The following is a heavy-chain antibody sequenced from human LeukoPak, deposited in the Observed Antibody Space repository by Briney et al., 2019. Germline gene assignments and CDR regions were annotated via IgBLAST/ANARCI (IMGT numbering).Heavy chain of an antibody. V-gene: IGHV3-23*01. D-gene: IGHD3-22*01. J-gene: IGHJ3*01. CDR3: AKEDYYDSRGHIKLDAFDV. Sequence: PGGSLRLSCAVSGFIFGSYAMGWVHQAPGKGLEWVSTISGPGDNTYYADSVKGRFTISRDNSKNTLYLQMNSLRAEDTAIYYCAKEDYYDSRGHIKLDAFDVWGQGTMVTVSS. CDR2: ISGPGDNT. CDR1: GFIFGSYA.